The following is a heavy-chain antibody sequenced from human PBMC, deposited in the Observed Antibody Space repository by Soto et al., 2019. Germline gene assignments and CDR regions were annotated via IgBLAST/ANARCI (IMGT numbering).Heavy chain of an antibody. J-gene: IGHJ6*02. CDR3: TCIFSGGYGYGFYYYGMDV. Sequence: PSETLSLTCTVSGGSISSSSYYWGWIRQPPGKGLEWIGSIYYSGSTYYNPSLKSRVTKSVDTSKSQFSLKLSSVTAADTAVYYCTCIFSGGYGYGFYYYGMDVWGQGTTVTVSS. CDR1: GGSISSSSYY. D-gene: IGHD5-18*01. V-gene: IGHV4-39*01. CDR2: IYYSGST.